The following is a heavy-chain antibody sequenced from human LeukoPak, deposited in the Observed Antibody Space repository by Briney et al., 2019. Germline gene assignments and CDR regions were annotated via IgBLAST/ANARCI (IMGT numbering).Heavy chain of an antibody. CDR1: EFTFSSYA. Sequence: GGSLRLSCAASEFTFSSYAVSWVRQAPGKGLEWVSGISGSGGSTSSADSVKGRFTISRDNSKNTLYLQMNSLRAEDTAVYYCAKELSGYYDSTGPLDYWGQGTLVTVSS. J-gene: IGHJ4*02. CDR3: AKELSGYYDSTGPLDY. V-gene: IGHV3-23*01. D-gene: IGHD3-22*01. CDR2: ISGSGGST.